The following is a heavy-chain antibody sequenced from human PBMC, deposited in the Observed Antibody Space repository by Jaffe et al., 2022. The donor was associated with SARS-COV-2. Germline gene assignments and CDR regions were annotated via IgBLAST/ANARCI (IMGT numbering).Heavy chain of an antibody. J-gene: IGHJ4*02. D-gene: IGHD3-10*01. CDR1: GFTFRDYW. Sequence: EVRLVESGGGFVRPGGSLRLSCAASGFTFRDYWMTWVRQAPGKGLEWVASIKQDGSEKYYVDSVKGRCTISRDNAKNSLFLQMNSLRIEDTAVYYCLMGAYGPDYWGQGTLVTVSS. CDR3: LMGAYGPDY. V-gene: IGHV3-7*01. CDR2: IKQDGSEK.